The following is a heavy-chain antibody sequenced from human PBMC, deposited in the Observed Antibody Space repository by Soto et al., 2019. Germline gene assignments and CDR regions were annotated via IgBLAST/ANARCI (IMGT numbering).Heavy chain of an antibody. J-gene: IGHJ4*02. V-gene: IGHV3-48*01. D-gene: IGHD2-21*02. CDR1: GFTFSTYN. Sequence: EVQLVESGGGLVQPGGSLRLSCAASGFTFSTYNMNWVRQAPGKGLEWVSYISSSSRAIYYADSVKGRFTISRDNAKNSLYLQMNSLRAEDTAVYYCARVPLTCGGDCYIADYWGQRTLVTVSS. CDR2: ISSSSRAI. CDR3: ARVPLTCGGDCYIADY.